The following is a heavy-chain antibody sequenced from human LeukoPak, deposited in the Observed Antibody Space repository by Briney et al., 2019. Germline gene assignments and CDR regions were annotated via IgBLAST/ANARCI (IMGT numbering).Heavy chain of an antibody. Sequence: GASVKVSCKASGYTFTSYGISWVRQAPGQGLEWMGWISAYNGNTKYSQEFQGRVTITRDTSASTAYMELSSLRSEDMAVYYCARCRFLFGPSYYYMDVWGKGTTVTVSS. V-gene: IGHV1-18*03. D-gene: IGHD3-3*01. CDR1: GYTFTSYG. CDR2: ISAYNGNT. J-gene: IGHJ6*03. CDR3: ARCRFLFGPSYYYMDV.